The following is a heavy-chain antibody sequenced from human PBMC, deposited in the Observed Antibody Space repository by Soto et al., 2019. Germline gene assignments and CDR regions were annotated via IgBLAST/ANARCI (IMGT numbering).Heavy chain of an antibody. CDR2: IYWDDDT. CDR1: GFSLITSGVG. Sequence: QITLKEAGPALVHPTQTLTLTCSFSGFSLITSGVGVGWIRQPPGKALEWLALIYWDDDTGYSTSLRNRLTITKDTSRNQVVLTMTNMDPADTATYYCAHTMAPRIFDSWGQGTLVTVSS. CDR3: AHTMAPRIFDS. J-gene: IGHJ4*02. V-gene: IGHV2-5*02.